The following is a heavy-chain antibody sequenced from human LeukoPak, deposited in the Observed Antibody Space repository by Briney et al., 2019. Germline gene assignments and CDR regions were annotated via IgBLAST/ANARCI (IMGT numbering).Heavy chain of an antibody. V-gene: IGHV3-48*01. CDR1: GFTLSSYN. Sequence: GGSLRLSCAASGFTLSSYNMNWVRQASGKGLECVSYISSSSRTIYYADSVKGRFTISRDNAKNSLYLQMNSLRAEDTAVYYCVRSGGLQKFDCWGQGTPVTVSS. D-gene: IGHD4-11*01. CDR2: ISSSSRTI. J-gene: IGHJ4*02. CDR3: VRSGGLQKFDC.